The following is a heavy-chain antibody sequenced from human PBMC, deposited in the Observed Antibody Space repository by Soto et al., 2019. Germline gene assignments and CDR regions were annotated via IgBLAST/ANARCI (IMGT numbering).Heavy chain of an antibody. Sequence: EVQLLESGGGLVEPGGSLRLSCAASGFTFRNFGMDWVRQAPGKGLEWVSAISGDGETTYYADSVKGRFTISRDNSKNTLYLQMNSLTVEDTAVYYCAKELGHARPFDYWGKGTLITVSS. CDR3: AKELGHARPFDY. D-gene: IGHD7-27*01. CDR2: ISGDGETT. CDR1: GFTFRNFG. V-gene: IGHV3-23*01. J-gene: IGHJ4*02.